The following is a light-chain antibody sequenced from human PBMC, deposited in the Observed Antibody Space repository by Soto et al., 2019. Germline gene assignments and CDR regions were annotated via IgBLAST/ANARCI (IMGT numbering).Light chain of an antibody. V-gene: IGKV3-15*01. J-gene: IGKJ1*01. CDR3: LQHYAWPWK. CDR1: QSVNGY. Sequence: EIVMTQSPGTLSVFPGESVTLSCRASQSVNGYLDWFQHKPGQAPRLVLKRIFIRSIGVPARFSGSGSETEFTLTINGLQSEDSGVYYCLQHYAWPWKFGQGTKVEIK. CDR2: RIF.